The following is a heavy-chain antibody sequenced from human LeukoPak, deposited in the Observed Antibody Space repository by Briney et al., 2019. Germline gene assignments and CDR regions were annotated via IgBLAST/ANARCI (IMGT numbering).Heavy chain of an antibody. CDR2: IIPILGIA. D-gene: IGHD4-17*01. J-gene: IGHJ6*02. CDR1: GGTFSSYA. Sequence: GASVKVSCKASGGTFSSYAISWVRQAPGQGLEWMGRIIPILGIANYAQKFQGRVTITADKSTSTAYMELSSLRSEDTAVYYCAILRDGDYVYGMDVWGQGTTVTVSS. V-gene: IGHV1-69*04. CDR3: AILRDGDYVYGMDV.